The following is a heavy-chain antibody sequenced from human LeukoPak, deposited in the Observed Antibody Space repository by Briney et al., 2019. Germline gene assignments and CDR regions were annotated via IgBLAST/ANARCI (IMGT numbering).Heavy chain of an antibody. CDR2: INPNSGGT. J-gene: IGHJ4*02. D-gene: IGHD1-7*01. V-gene: IGHV1-2*02. Sequence: ASVKVSCTASGYTFTGYYMHWVRRAPGQGLEWMGWINPNSGGTNYAQKFQGRVTMTRDTSISTAYMELSRLRSDDTAVYYCARDLTGTILGYWGQGTLVTVSS. CDR3: ARDLTGTILGY. CDR1: GYTFTGYY.